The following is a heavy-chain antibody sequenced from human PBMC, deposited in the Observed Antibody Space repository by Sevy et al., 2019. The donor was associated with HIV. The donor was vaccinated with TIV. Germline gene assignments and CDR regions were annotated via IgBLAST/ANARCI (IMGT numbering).Heavy chain of an antibody. J-gene: IGHJ4*02. CDR2: ISSSSSTI. D-gene: IGHD6-19*01. CDR3: ATTYSSGWYYFDY. Sequence: GGSLRLSCTASGFTFSSYSMNWVRQAPGKGLEWVSYISSSSSTIYYAASVKGRFTSSRDNAKNSLYLQMNSLRDEDTAMYDCATTYSSGWYYFDYWGQGTLVTVSS. V-gene: IGHV3-48*02. CDR1: GFTFSSYS.